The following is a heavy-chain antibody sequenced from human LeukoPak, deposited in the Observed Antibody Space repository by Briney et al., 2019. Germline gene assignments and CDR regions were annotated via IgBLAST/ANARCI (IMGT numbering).Heavy chain of an antibody. CDR3: ARQVLIVRGVIIMGYYFDY. Sequence: NSSETLSLTCTASGGSTSGYHWCWIRQPPGKGLEWIGHIFYSGSTSYNPSLKSRVTISGDTSKNQFSLKLRSVTAADTDVYYCARQVLIVRGVIIMGYYFDYWGQGALVTVSS. J-gene: IGHJ4*02. D-gene: IGHD3-10*01. CDR2: IFYSGST. V-gene: IGHV4-59*08. CDR1: GGSTSGYH.